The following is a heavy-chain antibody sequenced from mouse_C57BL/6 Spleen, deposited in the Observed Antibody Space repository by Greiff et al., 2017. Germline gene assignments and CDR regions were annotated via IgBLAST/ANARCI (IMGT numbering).Heavy chain of an antibody. Sequence: VKLVESGPGLVAPSQSLSITCTFSGFSLTSYAISWVRQPPGKGLEWLGVIWTGGGTNYKSALKSRLSISKDNSKSQVFLKMNSLQTDDTARYYCARNGIYDGYYVYAMDYWGQGTSVTVSS. V-gene: IGHV2-9-1*01. J-gene: IGHJ4*01. CDR2: IWTGGGT. CDR1: GFSLTSYA. CDR3: ARNGIYDGYYVYAMDY. D-gene: IGHD2-3*01.